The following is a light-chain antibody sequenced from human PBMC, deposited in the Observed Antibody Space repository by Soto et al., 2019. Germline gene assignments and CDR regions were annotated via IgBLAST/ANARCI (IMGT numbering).Light chain of an antibody. CDR3: QQYGSLWT. CDR2: LAS. CDR1: QDITSY. J-gene: IGKJ1*01. V-gene: IGKV1-33*01. Sequence: DIKMTQSPSSLSASVGDRVTITCQASQDITSYLSWYQQKPGKAPKLLIYLASNLELGVPSRFSGGGSGTEFTLTISSLQPEDFGTYYCQQYGSLWTFGQGTKVEIK.